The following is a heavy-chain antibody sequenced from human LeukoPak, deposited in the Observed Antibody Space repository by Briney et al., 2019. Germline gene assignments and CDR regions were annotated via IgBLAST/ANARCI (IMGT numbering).Heavy chain of an antibody. V-gene: IGHV4-59*08. CDR1: GGSISSYY. CDR3: ASLRPHPDY. Sequence: TSGTLSLTCTVSGGSISSYYWSWIRQPPGKGLEWIGYIYYSGSTNYNPSLKSRVTMSVDMSRNQFSLKLSSVTAADTAVYYCASLRPHPDYWGQGTLVTVSS. CDR2: IYYSGST. J-gene: IGHJ4*02.